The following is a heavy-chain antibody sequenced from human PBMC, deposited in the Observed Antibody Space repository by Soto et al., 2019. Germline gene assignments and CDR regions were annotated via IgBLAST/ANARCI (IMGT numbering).Heavy chain of an antibody. CDR3: ARGWVLDWYFDL. J-gene: IGHJ2*01. D-gene: IGHD2-2*03. CDR1: GGSISSGGYY. Sequence: QVQLQESGPGLVKPSQTLSLTCTVSGGSISSGGYYWSWIRQHPGKGLEWIGYTYYSGSTYYNPSLKSRVSISVDTSKSRSSLKLSSVTAADTAVYYCARGWVLDWYFDLWGRGTLVTVSS. CDR2: TYYSGST. V-gene: IGHV4-31*03.